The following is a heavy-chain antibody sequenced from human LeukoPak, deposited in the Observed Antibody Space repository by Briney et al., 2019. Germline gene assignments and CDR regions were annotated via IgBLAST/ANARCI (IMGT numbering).Heavy chain of an antibody. CDR3: ARSGFVGNSFDY. J-gene: IGHJ4*02. Sequence: GGSLSLSCAASGLTVSVNYMGWVRRAPGKGLKWVSVIYSGGSTYYADSVKGRFTISRDNSKNTLYLQMNSLRAEDTAVYYCARSGFVGNSFDYWGQGTLVTVSS. CDR2: IYSGGST. V-gene: IGHV3-53*01. D-gene: IGHD2-15*01. CDR1: GLTVSVNY.